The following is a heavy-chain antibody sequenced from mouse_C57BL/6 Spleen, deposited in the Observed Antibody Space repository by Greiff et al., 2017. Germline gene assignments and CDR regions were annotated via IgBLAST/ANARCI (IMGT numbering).Heavy chain of an antibody. D-gene: IGHD6-5*01. J-gene: IGHJ4*01. V-gene: IGHV1-54*01. CDR1: GYAFTNYL. CDR2: INPGSGGT. Sequence: QVQLQQSGAELVRPGTSVKVSCKASGYAFTNYLIEWVKQRPGQGLEWIGVINPGSGGTNYNEKFKGKATLTAEKSSSTAYMQLSSLTSEDSAVYFCARSYDYYAMDYWGQGTSVTVSS. CDR3: ARSYDYYAMDY.